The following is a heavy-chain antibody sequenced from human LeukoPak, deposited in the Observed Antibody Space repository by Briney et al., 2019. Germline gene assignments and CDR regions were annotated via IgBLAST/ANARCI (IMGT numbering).Heavy chain of an antibody. CDR3: AKHPLSYCTNGVCYFDP. V-gene: IGHV3-23*01. CDR2: ISGSGDRT. CDR1: GFIFSNYE. J-gene: IGHJ5*02. D-gene: IGHD2-8*01. Sequence: GGSLRLSCTISGFIFSNYEMIWVRQAPGKGLEWVSIISGSGDRTYYADSVKGRFTISRDNSKNTLYLQMNNLRAEDTAIYYCAKHPLSYCTNGVCYFDPWGQGTQVTVSS.